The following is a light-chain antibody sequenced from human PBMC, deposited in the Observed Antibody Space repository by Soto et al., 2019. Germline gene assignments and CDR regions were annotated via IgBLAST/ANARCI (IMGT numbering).Light chain of an antibody. CDR3: QQYYGTTPT. J-gene: IGKJ1*01. CDR1: QSVLYSSNNKNY. CDR2: WAT. Sequence: DIVMTQSPDSLAVSLGERATINCKSSQSVLYSSNNKNYLAWYRQKPGQPPKLLINWATTRESGVPDRVSGSGSGTDFPLTISSLQAEDVAVYYCQQYYGTTPTFGQGTKVVIK. V-gene: IGKV4-1*01.